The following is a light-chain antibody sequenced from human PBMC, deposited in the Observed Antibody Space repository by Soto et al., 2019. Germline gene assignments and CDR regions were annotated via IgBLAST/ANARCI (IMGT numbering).Light chain of an antibody. V-gene: IGKV1-39*01. CDR1: QSISNH. Sequence: DIQMTQSPSSLSASVEDRVIITCRASQSISNHLNWYQQKPGKAPKLLIFAASSLQSGVPSRFSGSGSGTEFTLTISSLQSGDFAVYYCQQGNNWPWTFGQGTKVDIK. J-gene: IGKJ1*01. CDR2: AAS. CDR3: QQGNNWPWT.